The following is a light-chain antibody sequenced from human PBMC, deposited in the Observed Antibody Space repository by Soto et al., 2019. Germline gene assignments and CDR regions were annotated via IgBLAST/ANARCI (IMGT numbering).Light chain of an antibody. J-gene: IGKJ5*01. CDR2: GAS. CDR3: QQYNNWPIT. Sequence: EIGMTQSPATLSVSKGERATLSCRGSQSVSTHLAWYQQKPGQAPRLLIHGASTRAPGIPDRFSGSGSGTEFTLTISSLQSEDFEIYYCQQYNNWPITFGQGTRLEIK. CDR1: QSVSTH. V-gene: IGKV3-15*01.